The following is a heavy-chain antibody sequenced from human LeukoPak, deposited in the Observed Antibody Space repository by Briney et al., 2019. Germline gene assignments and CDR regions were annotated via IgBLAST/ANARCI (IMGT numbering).Heavy chain of an antibody. Sequence: GGSLRLSCAASGFNFSPYTINWVRQAPGKGLEWVSSISSSSSYIYYADSVKGRFTISRDNHKHSLYLQMNSLRAEDTAVYYCAELGITMIGGVWGKGTTVTISS. V-gene: IGHV3-21*01. CDR2: ISSSSSYI. CDR1: GFNFSPYT. J-gene: IGHJ6*04. D-gene: IGHD3-10*02. CDR3: AELGITMIGGV.